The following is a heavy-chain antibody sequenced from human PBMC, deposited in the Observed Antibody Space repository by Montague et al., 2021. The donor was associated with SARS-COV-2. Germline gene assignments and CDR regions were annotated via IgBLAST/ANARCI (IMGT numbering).Heavy chain of an antibody. Sequence: CAISGDSVSRNSAAWNWIRQSSSKGFEWLGRTYYRSKWYNDYAVSVKSRITINPDTSKNQISLQLNSLTPEDTAVYSCARTSASGDYWGQGTLVPVSS. J-gene: IGHJ4*02. D-gene: IGHD1-26*01. CDR1: GDSVSRNSAA. CDR2: TYYRSKWYN. V-gene: IGHV6-1*01. CDR3: ARTSASGDY.